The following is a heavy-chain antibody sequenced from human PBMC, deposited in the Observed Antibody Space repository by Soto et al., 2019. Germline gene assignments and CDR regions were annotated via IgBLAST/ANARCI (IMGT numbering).Heavy chain of an antibody. CDR3: ASVQPAREATDMVTS. V-gene: IGHV3-30-3*01. Sequence: QVQLVESGGGVVQPGRSLRLSCAASGFTFSSYAMHWVRQAPGKGLEWVAVISYDGSNKYYADSVKGRFTISRDNSKNTLYPQMNSLRPEDTAVYYCASVQPAREATDMVTSWGRGTLEMVSS. CDR2: ISYDGSNK. J-gene: IGHJ4*02. D-gene: IGHD5-18*01. CDR1: GFTFSSYA.